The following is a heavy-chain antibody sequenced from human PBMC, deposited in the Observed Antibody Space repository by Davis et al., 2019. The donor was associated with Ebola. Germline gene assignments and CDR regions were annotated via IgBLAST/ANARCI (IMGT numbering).Heavy chain of an antibody. D-gene: IGHD2-15*01. CDR2: MYYSGST. V-gene: IGHV4-59*08. J-gene: IGHJ4*02. CDR1: GGSISSHY. Sequence: MPSETLSLTCTVSGGSISSHYWSWIRQSPGKGLEWIGYMYYSGSTNYNPSLKSRVTISVDTSKNQFSLKLSSVTAADTAVYYCARLGEYCSGGSCYSGLDYWGQGTLVTVSS. CDR3: ARLGEYCSGGSCYSGLDY.